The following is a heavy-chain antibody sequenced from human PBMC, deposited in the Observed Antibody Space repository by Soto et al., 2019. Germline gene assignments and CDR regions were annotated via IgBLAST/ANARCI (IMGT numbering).Heavy chain of an antibody. V-gene: IGHV4-59*01. Sequence: QVQLQESGPGLVKPSETLSLTCTVSGGSISSYYWSWIRQPPGKGLEWIGYIYYSGSTNYNPSLKSRVTISVDTSKTQFSLKLSSVSAADTAVYYCARDPGGGYCSGGSCYLGAFDIWGQGTMVTVSS. D-gene: IGHD2-15*01. J-gene: IGHJ3*02. CDR2: IYYSGST. CDR1: GGSISSYY. CDR3: ARDPGGGYCSGGSCYLGAFDI.